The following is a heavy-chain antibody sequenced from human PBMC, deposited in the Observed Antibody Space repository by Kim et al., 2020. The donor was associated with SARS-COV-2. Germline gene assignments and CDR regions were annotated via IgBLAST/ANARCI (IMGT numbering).Heavy chain of an antibody. D-gene: IGHD2-21*01. J-gene: IGHJ4*02. CDR3: ARQIGGGKWTFDY. V-gene: IGHV4-39*01. CDR1: GDSISSGGYW. CDR2: IYYSGST. Sequence: SETLSLTCTVSGDSISSGGYWWGWIRQPPGKELEWVGSIYYSGSTYYSPSLKSRVTISVDTSKNQFSLKLNSVTAADTAVYYCARQIGGGKWTFDYWGQGTLLTVSP.